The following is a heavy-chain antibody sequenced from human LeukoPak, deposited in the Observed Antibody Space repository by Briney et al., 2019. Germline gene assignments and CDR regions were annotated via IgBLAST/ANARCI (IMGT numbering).Heavy chain of an antibody. CDR3: ARGLSFFYDSSGYYLTPIYYFDY. V-gene: IGHV4-34*01. D-gene: IGHD3-22*01. CDR1: GGSFSGYY. Sequence: PSETLSLTCAVYGGSFSGYYWSWIRQPPGKGVEWIGEINHSGSTNYNPSLKSRVTISVDTCKNQCSLKVSYVTAADTGVYYFARGLSFFYDSSGYYLTPIYYFDYWGQGTLVTVSS. CDR2: INHSGST. J-gene: IGHJ4*02.